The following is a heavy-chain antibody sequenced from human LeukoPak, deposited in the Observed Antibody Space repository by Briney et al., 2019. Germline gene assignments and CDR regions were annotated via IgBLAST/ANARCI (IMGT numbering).Heavy chain of an antibody. V-gene: IGHV4-61*09. CDR1: GGSISSGSYC. CDR2: IHTSGST. CDR3: ASVVGATRVAY. J-gene: IGHJ4*02. Sequence: SETLSLTCTVSGGSISSGSYCWSWIRQPAGKGLEWIGHIHTSGSTNYSPSLKSRVTISVDTSKNQFSLKLSSVTAADTAVYYCASVVGATRVAYWGQGTLVTVSS. D-gene: IGHD1-26*01.